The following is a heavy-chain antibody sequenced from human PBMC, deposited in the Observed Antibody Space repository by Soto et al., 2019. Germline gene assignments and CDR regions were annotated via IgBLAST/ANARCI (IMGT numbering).Heavy chain of an antibody. CDR3: ARERALNIAALVMAY. D-gene: IGHD6-13*01. CDR1: GGTFSSYV. J-gene: IGHJ4*02. Sequence: QVQLVQSGAEVKKPGSSMKVSCKASGGTFSSYVFSWVRQAPGQGLEWMGRIIPMFGITNYAQKFEGRVTITADTSTTTVDMELKRLLSEDTAIYYCARERALNIAALVMAYWVQGTMVTVSS. CDR2: IIPMFGIT. V-gene: IGHV1-69*04.